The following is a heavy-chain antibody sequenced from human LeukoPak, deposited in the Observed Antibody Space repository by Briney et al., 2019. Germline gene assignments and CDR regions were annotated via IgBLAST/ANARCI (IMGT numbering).Heavy chain of an antibody. J-gene: IGHJ4*02. CDR3: ARLMSGNFDY. Sequence: GGSLRLSCAGSGFTFASYAMSWVRQAPGKGLKWVSDINWNGGSTGYADSVKGRFTISRDNAKNSLYLQMNSLRAEDTALYYCARLMSGNFDYWGQGTLVTVSS. CDR1: GFTFASYA. CDR2: INWNGGST. V-gene: IGHV3-20*04. D-gene: IGHD6-25*01.